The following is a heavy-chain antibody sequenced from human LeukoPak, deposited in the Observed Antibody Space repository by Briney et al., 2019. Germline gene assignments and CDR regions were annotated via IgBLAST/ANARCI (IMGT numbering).Heavy chain of an antibody. CDR1: GYSISSGYY. Sequence: PSETLSLTRTVSGYSISSGYYWGWIRQPPGKGLEWIGSIYHSGSTYYNPSLKSRVTISVDTSKNQFSLKLSSVTAADTAVYYCASRYYDSSGYPQGFDPWGQGTLVTVSS. V-gene: IGHV4-38-2*02. D-gene: IGHD3-22*01. CDR3: ASRYYDSSGYPQGFDP. J-gene: IGHJ5*02. CDR2: IYHSGST.